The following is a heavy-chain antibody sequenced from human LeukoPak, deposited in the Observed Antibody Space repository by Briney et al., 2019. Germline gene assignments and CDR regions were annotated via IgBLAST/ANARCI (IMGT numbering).Heavy chain of an antibody. CDR3: ARHGSGWFYFDY. J-gene: IGHJ4*02. V-gene: IGHV4-59*08. CDR1: GGSIRSYY. CDR2: IYYSGST. D-gene: IGHD6-13*01. Sequence: PSETLSLTCTVSGGSIRSYYWSWIRQPPGKGLEWIGYIYYSGSTNYNPSLKSRVTISVDTSKDQFSLKLSSVTAADTAVYYCARHGSGWFYFDYWGQGTLVTVSS.